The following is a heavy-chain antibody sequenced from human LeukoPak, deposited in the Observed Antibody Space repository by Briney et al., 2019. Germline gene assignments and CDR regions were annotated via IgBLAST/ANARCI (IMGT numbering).Heavy chain of an antibody. Sequence: PGGSLRLSCAASGFTVSSNYMSWVRQAPGKGLEWVSVIYSGGSTYYADSVKGRFTISRDNSKNTLYLQMNSLRAEDTAVYYCVRGNYYYYYMDVWGKGTTVTVSS. V-gene: IGHV3-66*02. CDR2: IYSGGST. CDR3: VRGNYYYYYMDV. CDR1: GFTVSSNY. J-gene: IGHJ6*03.